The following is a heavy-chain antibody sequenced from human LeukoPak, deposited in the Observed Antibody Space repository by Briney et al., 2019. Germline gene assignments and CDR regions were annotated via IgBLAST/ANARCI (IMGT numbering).Heavy chain of an antibody. CDR2: IYYSGST. V-gene: IGHV4-59*01. J-gene: IGHJ3*01. CDR1: GVSISSYY. Sequence: SETLSLTCTVSGVSISSYYWSWIRQPPGKGLEWIGYIYYSGSTNYNPSLKSRVTISVDTSKNQFSLKLSSVTAADTAVYYCARGKDIVVVPDWGQGTMVTVSS. CDR3: ARGKDIVVVPD. D-gene: IGHD2-2*01.